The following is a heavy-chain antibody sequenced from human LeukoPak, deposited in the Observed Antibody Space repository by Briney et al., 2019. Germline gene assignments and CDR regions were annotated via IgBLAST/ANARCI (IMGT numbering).Heavy chain of an antibody. CDR3: AKLSYDDNSGY. CDR2: ISSSSSTI. D-gene: IGHD4-23*01. J-gene: IGHJ4*02. V-gene: IGHV3-48*02. CDR1: GFTFSTYT. Sequence: GGSLRLSCAASGFTFSTYTMNWVRQAPGKGLEWISYISSSSSTIYYADSVKGRFTISRDNAKKLLYLQMNSMRDEDTAVYYCAKLSYDDNSGYWGQGTLVTVSS.